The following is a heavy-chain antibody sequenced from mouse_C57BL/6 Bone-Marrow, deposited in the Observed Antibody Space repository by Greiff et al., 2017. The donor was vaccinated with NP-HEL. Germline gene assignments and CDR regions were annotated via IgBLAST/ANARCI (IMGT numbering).Heavy chain of an antibody. D-gene: IGHD1-1*01. V-gene: IGHV1-15*01. CDR1: GYTFTDYE. CDR2: IDPETGGT. Sequence: VQVVESGAELVRPGASVTLSCKASGYTFTDYEMHWVKQTPVHGLEWIGAIDPETGGTAYNQKFKGKAILTADKSSSTAYMELRSLTSEDSAVYYCTRGSSYPRYFDVWGTGTTVTVSS. J-gene: IGHJ1*03. CDR3: TRGSSYPRYFDV.